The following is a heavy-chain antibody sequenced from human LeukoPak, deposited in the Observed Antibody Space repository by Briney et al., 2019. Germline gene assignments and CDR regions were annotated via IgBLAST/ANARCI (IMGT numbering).Heavy chain of an antibody. CDR2: IYSCGST. D-gene: IGHD5-12*01. V-gene: IGHV3-66*01. Sequence: GGSLRLSCAASGFTVSSNYMSWVRQAPGKGLEWVSVIYSCGSTYYADSVKGRFTISRDNSKNTLYLQMNSLRAEDTAVYYCTTIYGGSVDYWGQGTLVTVSS. CDR1: GFTVSSNY. CDR3: TTIYGGSVDY. J-gene: IGHJ4*02.